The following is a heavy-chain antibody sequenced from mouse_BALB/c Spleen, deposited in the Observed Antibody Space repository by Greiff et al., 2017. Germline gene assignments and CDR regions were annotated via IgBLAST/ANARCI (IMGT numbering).Heavy chain of an antibody. V-gene: IGHV5-17*02. D-gene: IGHD2-1*01. J-gene: IGHJ1*01. CDR3: ARSPYGNWYFDV. CDR2: ISSGSSTI. CDR1: GFTFSSFG. Sequence: EVKLMESGGGLVQPGGSRKLSCAASGFTFSSFGMHWVRQAPEKGLEWVAYISSGSSTIYYADTVKGRFTISRDNPKNTLFLQMTSLRSEDTAMYYCARSPYGNWYFDVWGAGTTVTVSS.